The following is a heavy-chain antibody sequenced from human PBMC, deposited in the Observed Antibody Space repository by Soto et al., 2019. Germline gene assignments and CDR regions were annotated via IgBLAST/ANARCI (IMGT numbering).Heavy chain of an antibody. Sequence: GSLRLSCAASGFTFSSYNMNWVRQAPGKGMEWVSSVSSSSSFIYYADPVKGRFTISRDNAKNSLYLQMNSLRAEDTAVYYCARADSSGYVYDYWGQGTLVTVSS. CDR2: VSSSSSFI. CDR3: ARADSSGYVYDY. V-gene: IGHV3-21*01. CDR1: GFTFSSYN. J-gene: IGHJ4*02. D-gene: IGHD3-22*01.